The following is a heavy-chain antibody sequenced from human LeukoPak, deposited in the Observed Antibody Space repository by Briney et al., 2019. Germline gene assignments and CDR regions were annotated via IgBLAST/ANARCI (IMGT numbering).Heavy chain of an antibody. Sequence: GGSLRLSCAASGFTFSSYSMNWVRQAPGKGLEWVSSISSSSSYIYYADSVKGRFTISRDNAKNSLYLQMNSLTAEDTAVYYCARDVQYYYDSSGYYRTAYYYYYYMDVWGKGTTVTVSS. CDR3: ARDVQYYYDSSGYYRTAYYYYYYMDV. CDR2: ISSSSSYI. D-gene: IGHD3-22*01. CDR1: GFTFSSYS. V-gene: IGHV3-21*01. J-gene: IGHJ6*03.